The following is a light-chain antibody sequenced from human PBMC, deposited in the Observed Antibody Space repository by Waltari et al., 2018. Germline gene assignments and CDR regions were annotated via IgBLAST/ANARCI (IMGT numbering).Light chain of an antibody. J-gene: IGLJ1*01. V-gene: IGLV2-14*01. CDR2: EVS. Sequence: QSALTQPASVSGSPGQSITISCTGTSSDVGGYNYVPWYQQHPGKAPKLMIYEVSNRPSGVSNRFSGSKSGNTASLTISGLQAEDEADYYCSSYISSSTLDVFGTGTKVTVL. CDR1: SSDVGGYNY. CDR3: SSYISSSTLDV.